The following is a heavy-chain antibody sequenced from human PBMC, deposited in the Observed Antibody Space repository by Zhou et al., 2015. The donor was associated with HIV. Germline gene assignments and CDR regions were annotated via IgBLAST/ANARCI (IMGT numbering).Heavy chain of an antibody. V-gene: IGHV1-69*01. Sequence: QVQLVQSGAEVKKPGSSVKVSCKASGGTFSSYAISWVRQAPGQGLEWMGGIIPIFGTANYAQKFQGRVTITADESTSTAYMELSSLRSEDTAVYYCARKASERLGELSSRLDYWGQGTLVTVSS. CDR3: ARKASERLGELSSRLDY. J-gene: IGHJ4*02. CDR1: GGTFSSYA. CDR2: IIPIFGTA. D-gene: IGHD3-16*02.